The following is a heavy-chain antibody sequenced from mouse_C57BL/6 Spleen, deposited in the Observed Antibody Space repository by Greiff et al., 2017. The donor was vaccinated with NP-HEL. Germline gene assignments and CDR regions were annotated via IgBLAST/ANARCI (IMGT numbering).Heavy chain of an antibody. CDR1: GYSFTGYF. Sequence: VHVKQSGPELVKPGDSVKISCKASGYSFTGYFMNWVMQSHGKSLEWIGRINPYNGDTFYNQKFKGKATLTVDKSSSTAHMELRSLTSEDSAVYYCAREDYYGQTRYFDVWGTGTTVTVSS. CDR2: INPYNGDT. J-gene: IGHJ1*03. D-gene: IGHD1-2*01. CDR3: AREDYYGQTRYFDV. V-gene: IGHV1-20*01.